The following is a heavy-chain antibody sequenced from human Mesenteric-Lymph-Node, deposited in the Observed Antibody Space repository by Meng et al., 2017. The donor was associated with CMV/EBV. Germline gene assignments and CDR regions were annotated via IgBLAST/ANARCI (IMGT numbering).Heavy chain of an antibody. J-gene: IGHJ4*02. CDR2: IIPILGIA. CDR3: ARLRLSAPGRYFDY. CDR1: GGTFSSYT. D-gene: IGHD2-2*01. V-gene: IGHV1-69*02. Sequence: SVKVSCKASGGTFSSYTISWVRQAPGQGLEWMGRIIPILGIANYAQKFQGRVTITADKSTSKAYMELSSLRAEDTAVYYCARLRLSAPGRYFDYWGQGTLVTVSS.